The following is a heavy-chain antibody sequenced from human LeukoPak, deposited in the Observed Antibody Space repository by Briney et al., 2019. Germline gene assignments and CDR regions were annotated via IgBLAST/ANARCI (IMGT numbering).Heavy chain of an antibody. D-gene: IGHD1-26*01. CDR3: ARQSGGYGLSDS. CDR2: IYSAGST. Sequence: PGGSLRLSCAASEFTVNNNYMSWVRQAPGKGLEWVSTIYSAGSTNYADSVKGRFTISRDNSKNTMYLQMNSLRAEDTAVYYCARQSGGYGLSDSWGQGTLVTVSS. V-gene: IGHV3-53*01. J-gene: IGHJ5*01. CDR1: EFTVNNNY.